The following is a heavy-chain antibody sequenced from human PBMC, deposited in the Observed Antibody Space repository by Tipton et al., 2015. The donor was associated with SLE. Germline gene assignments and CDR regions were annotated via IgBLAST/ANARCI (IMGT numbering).Heavy chain of an antibody. D-gene: IGHD2-15*01. CDR1: GYTFTSYG. CDR2: IIPLFGRG. CDR3: VGGPIRYYFDY. V-gene: IGHV1-69*18. J-gene: IGHJ4*02. Sequence: QVQLVQSGAEVKKPGASVTVSCKASGYTFTSYGISWERQAPGQGLEWMGKIIPLFGRGNYAQKFQGRGTITADEATSTVYMELSSLRSQDTAIYYCVGGPIRYYFDYWGRGTKVTFSS.